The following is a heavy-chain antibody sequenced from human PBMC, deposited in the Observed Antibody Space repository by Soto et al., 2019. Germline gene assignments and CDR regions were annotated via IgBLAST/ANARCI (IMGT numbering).Heavy chain of an antibody. CDR1: GFTFSNAW. Sequence: PGGSLRLSCAASGFTFSNAWMSWVRQAPGKGLEWVGRIKSKTDGGTTDYAAPVKGRFTISRDDSKNTLYLQMNSLKTYDKTVFYCSTVSQLPLRPYYGMDVWGQGTTVTVSS. D-gene: IGHD2-15*01. CDR2: IKSKTDGGTT. V-gene: IGHV3-15*01. CDR3: STVSQLPLRPYYGMDV. J-gene: IGHJ6*02.